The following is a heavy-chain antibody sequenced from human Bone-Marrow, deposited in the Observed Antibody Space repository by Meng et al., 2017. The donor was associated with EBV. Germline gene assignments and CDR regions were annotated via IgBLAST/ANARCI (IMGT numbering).Heavy chain of an antibody. J-gene: IGHJ4*02. V-gene: IGHV3-74*02. CDR2: INSDGRST. CDR1: GFTFSSYS. D-gene: IGHD4-17*01. Sequence: EVQLVESRGGLVKPCGSPRRSFAASGFTFSSYSMNWVRQAPGKGLMWVSRINSDGRSTDYADSVKGRFTISRDNAKNTLYLQMSSLRAEDTAVYYCARTTGLSFDYWGQGTLVTVSS. CDR3: ARTTGLSFDY.